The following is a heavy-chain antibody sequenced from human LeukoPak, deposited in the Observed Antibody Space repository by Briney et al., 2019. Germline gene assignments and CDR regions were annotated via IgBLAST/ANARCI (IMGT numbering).Heavy chain of an antibody. D-gene: IGHD2-8*02. J-gene: IGHJ4*02. Sequence: PGGSLRLSCAASGFIFSDYYMDWVRQVPGKGLEWIGRSRSKGHRYSTEYAASVRGRFTVSRDESRNLLFLQMTSLKSEDTAIYYCARGSYCSGGVCPAPFDSWGQGSLVTVAS. CDR1: GFIFSDYY. CDR2: SRSKGHRYST. V-gene: IGHV3-72*01. CDR3: ARGSYCSGGVCPAPFDS.